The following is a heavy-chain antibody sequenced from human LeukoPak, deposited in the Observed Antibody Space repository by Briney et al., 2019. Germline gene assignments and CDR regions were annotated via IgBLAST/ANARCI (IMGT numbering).Heavy chain of an antibody. CDR3: VSFYETY. J-gene: IGHJ4*02. V-gene: IGHV3-74*01. D-gene: IGHD2-2*01. Sequence: GGSPRLSCAASGNYWMHWVRQAPGKGLVWVSHINGDGSWTTYADSVKGRFTISKDNAKNTVYLQMNNLRAEDTAVYYCVSFYETYWGRGTLVTVSS. CDR2: INGDGSWT. CDR1: GNYW.